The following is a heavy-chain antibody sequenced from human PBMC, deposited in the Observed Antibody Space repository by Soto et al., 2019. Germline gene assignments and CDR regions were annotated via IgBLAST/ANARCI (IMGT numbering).Heavy chain of an antibody. CDR2: IYYSGST. CDR1: GGSIISYY. Sequence: SETLSLTCTVSGGSIISYYWIWIRQPPGKGLEWIGYIYYSGSTNYNPSLKSRVTISVDTSKNQFSLKLSSVTAADTAVYYCARLEESGYSYGPYFDYWGQGTLVTVSS. V-gene: IGHV4-59*08. J-gene: IGHJ4*02. CDR3: ARLEESGYSYGPYFDY. D-gene: IGHD5-18*01.